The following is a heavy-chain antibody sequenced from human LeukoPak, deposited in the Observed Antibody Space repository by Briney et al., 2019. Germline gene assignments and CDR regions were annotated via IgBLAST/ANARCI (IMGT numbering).Heavy chain of an antibody. CDR2: TYYRSKWSN. J-gene: IGHJ4*02. CDR1: GDSVSSNSAA. CDR3: ARIVGGAPDY. D-gene: IGHD1-26*01. Sequence: SQTLSLTCAIYGDSVSSNSAAWNWIRQSPSRGLEWLGRTYYRSKWSNNYAISVKRRISINPDTSKNQFSLQLNSVTPEDTAIYYCARIVGGAPDYWGQGTLVTVSA. V-gene: IGHV6-1*01.